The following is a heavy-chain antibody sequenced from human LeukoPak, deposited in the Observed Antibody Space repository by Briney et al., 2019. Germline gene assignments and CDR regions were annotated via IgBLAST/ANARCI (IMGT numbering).Heavy chain of an antibody. Sequence: ASVKVSCKASGYTFTNYGISWVRQAPGQGREWMGWISAYNGNTNYAQKLRGRVTMTTDTSTSTAYMELRSLRSDDTAVYYCARIYGLYYYMDVWGKGTTVTVSS. CDR2: ISAYNGNT. CDR3: ARIYGLYYYMDV. D-gene: IGHD2/OR15-2a*01. CDR1: GYTFTNYG. V-gene: IGHV1-18*01. J-gene: IGHJ6*03.